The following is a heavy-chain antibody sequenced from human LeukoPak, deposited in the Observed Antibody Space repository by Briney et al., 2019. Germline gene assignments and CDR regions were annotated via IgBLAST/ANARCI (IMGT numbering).Heavy chain of an antibody. D-gene: IGHD2-15*01. Sequence: ASVKVSCKASGVTFTSYNITWVRQATGRGLEWIGWRNPNSGNTGYAQKLQGRVTMTRNTSISTAYMELSSLRFEDTAVYYCARAGYCSGGSCYSDYWGQGTLVTVSS. CDR2: RNPNSGNT. J-gene: IGHJ4*02. CDR1: GVTFTSYN. CDR3: ARAGYCSGGSCYSDY. V-gene: IGHV1-8*01.